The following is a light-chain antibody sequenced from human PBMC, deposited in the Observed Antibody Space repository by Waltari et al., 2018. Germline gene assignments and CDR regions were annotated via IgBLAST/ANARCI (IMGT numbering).Light chain of an antibody. CDR1: QSVSSS. Sequence: EIVLTQSPATLSLSPGERATLSCRASQSVSSSLAWYQQKPGQAPRLLIYGASSRATGIPDRFSGSWSGTDFTLTISSLEPEDFAVYYCQQYSNWPLTFGGGTKVEIK. CDR2: GAS. V-gene: IGKV3-15*01. J-gene: IGKJ4*01. CDR3: QQYSNWPLT.